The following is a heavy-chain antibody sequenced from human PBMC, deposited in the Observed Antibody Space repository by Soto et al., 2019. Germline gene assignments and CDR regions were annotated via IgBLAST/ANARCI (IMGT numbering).Heavy chain of an antibody. Sequence: GGSLRLSCAASGFTFDDYAMHWVRQAPGKGLEWVSLISWDGGSTYYADSVKGRFTISRDNSKNSLYLQMNSLRAEDTALYYCAKDIRTAAGRHYGMDVWGQGTTVTVCS. CDR1: GFTFDDYA. CDR3: AKDIRTAAGRHYGMDV. CDR2: ISWDGGST. D-gene: IGHD6-13*01. J-gene: IGHJ6*02. V-gene: IGHV3-43D*04.